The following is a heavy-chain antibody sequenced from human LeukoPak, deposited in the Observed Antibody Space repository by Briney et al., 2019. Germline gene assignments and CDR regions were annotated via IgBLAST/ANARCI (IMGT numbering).Heavy chain of an antibody. CDR2: INHSGST. D-gene: IGHD3-3*01. CDR1: GGSFSGYY. Sequence: SETLPLTCAVFGGSFSGYYWTWIRQPPGKGLEWIGEINHSGSTNYNPSLKSRVTISVDRSKNQFSLKLSSVTAADTAVYYCARERALRFSNYFDYWGQGTLVTVSS. V-gene: IGHV4-34*01. CDR3: ARERALRFSNYFDY. J-gene: IGHJ4*02.